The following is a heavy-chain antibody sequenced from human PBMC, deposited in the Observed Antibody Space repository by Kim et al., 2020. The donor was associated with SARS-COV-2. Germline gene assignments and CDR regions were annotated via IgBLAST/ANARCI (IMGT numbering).Heavy chain of an antibody. CDR3: AKDINEGAGSYYPTNFD. J-gene: IGHJ4*01. CDR2: ISWNSGSI. D-gene: IGHD3-10*01. V-gene: IGHV3-9*01. CDR1: GFTFDDYA. Sequence: GGSLRLSCAASGFTFDDYAMHWVRQAPGKGLEWVSGISWNSGSIGYADSVKGRFTISRDNAKNSLYLQMNSLRAEDTALYYCAKDINEGAGSYYPTNFD.